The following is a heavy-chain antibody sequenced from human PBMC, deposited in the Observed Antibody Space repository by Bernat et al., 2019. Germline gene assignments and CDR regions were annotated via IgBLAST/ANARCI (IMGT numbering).Heavy chain of an antibody. J-gene: IGHJ6*03. CDR1: GFTFSSYE. CDR3: ARGRTIFGVVNYYYYYYMDV. D-gene: IGHD3-3*01. V-gene: IGHV3-48*03. CDR2: ISSSGSTI. Sequence: EVQLVESGGGLVQPGGSLRLSCAASGFTFSSYEMNWVRQAPGKGLEWGSYISSSGSTIYYADSVKGRFTISRDNAKNSLYLQMNSLRAEDTAVYYCARGRTIFGVVNYYYYYYMDVWGKGTTVTVSS.